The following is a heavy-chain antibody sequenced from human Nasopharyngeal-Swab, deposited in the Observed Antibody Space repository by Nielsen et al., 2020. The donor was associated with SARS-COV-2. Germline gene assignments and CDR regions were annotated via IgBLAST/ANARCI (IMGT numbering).Heavy chain of an antibody. V-gene: IGHV4-59*11. CDR1: RVSITSQY. Sequence: SQTLSLTCTVSRVSITSQYWSWIRQPPGQGLEWIGYISHNSRTSYNPSLKSRVTMFMDTSKNQFSLRLRSVTAADTAVYYCAKGGATGWFDPWGQGTIVTVSS. J-gene: IGHJ5*02. CDR2: ISHNSRT. CDR3: AKGGATGWFDP.